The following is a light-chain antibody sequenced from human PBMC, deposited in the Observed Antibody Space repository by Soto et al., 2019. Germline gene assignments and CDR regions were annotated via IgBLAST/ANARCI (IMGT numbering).Light chain of an antibody. Sequence: EVVLTQSPGTLSLSPGERVTLSCRPSQSINSNYLAWYQQKPGQAPRLLIYGASRRATGIPDRFSGSGSGTDFTLTISRLGPEDSAVYYCQQYGSSPSFGGGTKVEIK. J-gene: IGKJ4*01. CDR1: QSINSNY. V-gene: IGKV3-20*01. CDR2: GAS. CDR3: QQYGSSPS.